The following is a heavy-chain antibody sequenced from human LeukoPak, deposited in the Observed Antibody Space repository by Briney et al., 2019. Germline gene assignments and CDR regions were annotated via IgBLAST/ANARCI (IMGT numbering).Heavy chain of an antibody. Sequence: GLSLRLSCAASGFTFSSYAMSWVRQAPGKGLEWVSSISVSGGSTYYADSVKGRFTISRDNSKNTLYLQMNSLRAEDTAVYYCAKDSYYYYIDVWGKGTTVTVSS. CDR1: GFTFSSYA. CDR2: ISVSGGST. CDR3: AKDSYYYYIDV. V-gene: IGHV3-23*01. J-gene: IGHJ6*03.